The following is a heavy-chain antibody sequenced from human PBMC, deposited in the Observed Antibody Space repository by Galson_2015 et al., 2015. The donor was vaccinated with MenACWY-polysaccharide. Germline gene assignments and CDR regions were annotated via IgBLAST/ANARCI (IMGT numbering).Heavy chain of an antibody. CDR2: IRSKAYGGSK. Sequence: SLRLSCAASGFTFGDYAMSWFRQAPGKGLEWVAFIRSKAYGGSKDYAASVKDRFTISRDDSKSVAYLQMNSLITEDTAVYYCTRDPHPHCSRTSCPHDYWGQGTLVTVSS. CDR1: GFTFGDYA. D-gene: IGHD2-2*01. J-gene: IGHJ4*02. V-gene: IGHV3-49*03. CDR3: TRDPHPHCSRTSCPHDY.